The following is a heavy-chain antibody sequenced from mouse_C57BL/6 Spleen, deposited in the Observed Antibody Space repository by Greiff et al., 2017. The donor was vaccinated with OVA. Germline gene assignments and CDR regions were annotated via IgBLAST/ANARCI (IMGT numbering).Heavy chain of an antibody. J-gene: IGHJ4*01. CDR3: ASFPITTDYAMDY. CDR1: GYTFTDYN. Sequence: VQLQQSGPELVKPGASVKMSCKASGYTFTDYNMHWVKQSHGKSLEWIGYINPNNGGTSYNQKFKGKATLTVNKSSSTAYMELRSLTSEDSAVYYCASFPITTDYAMDYWGQGTSVTVSS. V-gene: IGHV1-22*01. CDR2: INPNNGGT. D-gene: IGHD2-4*01.